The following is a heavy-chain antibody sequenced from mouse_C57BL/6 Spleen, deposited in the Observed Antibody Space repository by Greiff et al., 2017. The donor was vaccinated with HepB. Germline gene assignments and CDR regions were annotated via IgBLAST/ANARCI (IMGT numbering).Heavy chain of an antibody. J-gene: IGHJ1*03. Sequence: EVKLMESGGGLVKPGGSLKLSCAASGFTFSDYGMHWVRQAPEKGLEWVAYISSGSSTIYYADTVKGRFTISRDNAKNTLFLQMTSLRSEDTAMYYCATPDYGNYGYFDVWGTGTTVTVSS. D-gene: IGHD2-1*01. V-gene: IGHV5-17*01. CDR2: ISSGSSTI. CDR3: ATPDYGNYGYFDV. CDR1: GFTFSDYG.